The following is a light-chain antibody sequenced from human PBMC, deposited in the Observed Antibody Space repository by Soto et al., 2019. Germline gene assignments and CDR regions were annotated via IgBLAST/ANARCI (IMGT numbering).Light chain of an antibody. CDR3: QQYGSSGT. V-gene: IGKV3-20*01. J-gene: IGKJ1*01. Sequence: EIVLTQSPVTLSLSPGERATLSCRASRSVSSSLVWYQQKPGQAPRLLIYGASNRATGIPDRFSGSGSGTDFTLTISRLEPEDFAVYYCQQYGSSGTFGQGTKVDIK. CDR1: RSVSSS. CDR2: GAS.